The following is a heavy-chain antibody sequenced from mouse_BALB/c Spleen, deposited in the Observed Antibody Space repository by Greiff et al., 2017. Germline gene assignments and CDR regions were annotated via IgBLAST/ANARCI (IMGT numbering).Heavy chain of an antibody. J-gene: IGHJ3*01. Sequence: EVKLQESGPSLVKPSQTLSLTCSATGYSITSGYWNWIRKFPGNKLEYMGYISYSGSTYYNPSLKSRISIIRDTSKNQDYLQLNSVTTEDTATYYCARGPYGWFAYWGQGTLVTVSA. CDR2: ISYSGST. CDR3: ARGPYGWFAY. D-gene: IGHD1-1*02. V-gene: IGHV3-8*02. CDR1: GYSITSGY.